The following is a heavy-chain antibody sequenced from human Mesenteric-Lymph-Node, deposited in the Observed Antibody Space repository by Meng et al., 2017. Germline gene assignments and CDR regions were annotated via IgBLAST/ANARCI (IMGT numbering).Heavy chain of an antibody. CDR1: GFTFSSYE. D-gene: IGHD3-22*01. V-gene: IGHV3-48*03. CDR3: ARDRGTYYYDSSGLDY. J-gene: IGHJ4*02. CDR2: ISSSGSTI. Sequence: GESLKISCAASGFTFSSYEMNWVRQAPGKGLEWVSYISSSGSTIYYADSVKGRFTISRDNAKNSLYLQMNSLRAGDTAVYYCARDRGTYYYDSSGLDYWGQGTLVTVSS.